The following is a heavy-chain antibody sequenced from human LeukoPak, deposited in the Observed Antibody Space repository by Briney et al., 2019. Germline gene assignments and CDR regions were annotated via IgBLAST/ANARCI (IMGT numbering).Heavy chain of an antibody. CDR3: AKDIAAVPQIDY. CDR1: GLTFSSYA. D-gene: IGHD6-13*01. J-gene: IGHJ4*02. CDR2: IIPIFGTA. V-gene: IGHV1-69*13. Sequence: SVKVSCKASGLTFSSYAINWVRQAPGQGLEWMGGIIPIFGTATYAQKFQGRVTITADESTTTVYMELSSLRSEDTAVYYCAKDIAAVPQIDYWGQGTLVTVSS.